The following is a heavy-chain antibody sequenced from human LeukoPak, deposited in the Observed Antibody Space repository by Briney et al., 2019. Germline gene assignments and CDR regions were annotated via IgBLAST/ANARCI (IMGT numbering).Heavy chain of an antibody. D-gene: IGHD3-10*01. V-gene: IGHV4-61*09. J-gene: IGHJ4*02. CDR2: IFISGST. CDR3: ARGRYDSGYFDY. Sequence: PSETLSLTCTVSGGSISSGSYYWSWIRQPAGQGLEWIGHIFISGSTNNNPSLKSRVTISVDTSKNQFSLKLSSVTAADTAVYYCARGRYDSGYFDYWGQGTLVTVSS. CDR1: GGSISSGSYY.